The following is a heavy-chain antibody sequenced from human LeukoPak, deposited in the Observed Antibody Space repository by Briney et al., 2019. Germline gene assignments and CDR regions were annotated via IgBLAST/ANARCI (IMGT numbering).Heavy chain of an antibody. J-gene: IGHJ4*02. CDR1: GFAFDHYG. V-gene: IGHV1-18*01. CDR2: ISVNNGIT. D-gene: IGHD3-3*01. Sequence: GASVKVSCNASGFAFDHYGMSWVRQAPGQGLESMGWISVNNGITHYPKNYQGRVTMTTDTSTSTAYMELRSLRVDDTAVYYCQRITIFGVVIDFDYWGQGTLVAVSS. CDR3: QRITIFGVVIDFDY.